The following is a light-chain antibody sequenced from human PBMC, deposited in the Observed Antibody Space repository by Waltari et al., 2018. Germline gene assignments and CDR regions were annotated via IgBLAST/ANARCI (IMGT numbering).Light chain of an antibody. CDR1: ALPTKY. Sequence: SYELTQPPSVSVSPGQTARIPCSGDALPTKYAFWYQQKSGQAPVLIIYDDNKRPSGIPERFSGASSGTMATLTISGAQVEDEADYYCYSTDSTGNHVVFGGGTKLTVL. V-gene: IGLV3-10*01. CDR3: YSTDSTGNHVV. J-gene: IGLJ2*01. CDR2: DDN.